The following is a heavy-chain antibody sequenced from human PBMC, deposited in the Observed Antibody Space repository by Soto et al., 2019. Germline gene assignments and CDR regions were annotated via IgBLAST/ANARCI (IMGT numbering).Heavy chain of an antibody. Sequence: SETLSLTCAVYGGSFSGYYWSWIRQPPGKGLEWMGEINHSGSTNYNPSLKSRVTISVDTSKNQFSLKLSSVTAADTAVYYCARKGDTTMDFDYWGQGTLVTVSS. CDR2: INHSGST. V-gene: IGHV4-34*01. J-gene: IGHJ4*02. D-gene: IGHD5-18*01. CDR3: ARKGDTTMDFDY. CDR1: GGSFSGYY.